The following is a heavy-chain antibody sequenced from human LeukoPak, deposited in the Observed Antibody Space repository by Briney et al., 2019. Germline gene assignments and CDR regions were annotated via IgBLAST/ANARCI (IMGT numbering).Heavy chain of an antibody. CDR3: AKEPTMVRALGYFDL. Sequence: GGSLRLSCAASGFTFSSYAMLWVRQAPGKGLEWVAVISYDGSNKYYADSVKGRFTISRDNSKNTLYLQMNSLRAEDTAVYYCAKEPTMVRALGYFDLWGRGTLVTISS. CDR1: GFTFSSYA. CDR2: ISYDGSNK. J-gene: IGHJ2*01. V-gene: IGHV3-30-3*01. D-gene: IGHD3-10*01.